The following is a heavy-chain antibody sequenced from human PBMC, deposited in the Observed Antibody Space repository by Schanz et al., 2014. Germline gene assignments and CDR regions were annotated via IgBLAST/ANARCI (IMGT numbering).Heavy chain of an antibody. V-gene: IGHV4-39*07. Sequence: QVQLQESGPGLVKPSETLSLTCTVSGGSISSSNYYWGWIRQPPGKGLEWIGYIYYSGSTYYNPSLKSRVTISVDTAKNQFSLKVRSVTAADTAVYYCARDSLRGATGGYGMDVWGQGTTVTVSS. D-gene: IGHD2-8*02. CDR1: GGSISSSNYY. J-gene: IGHJ6*02. CDR3: ARDSLRGATGGYGMDV. CDR2: IYYSGST.